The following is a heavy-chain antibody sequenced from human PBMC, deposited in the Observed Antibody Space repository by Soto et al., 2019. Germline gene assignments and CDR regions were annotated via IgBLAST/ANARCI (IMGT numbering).Heavy chain of an antibody. CDR3: AASYYYDSSGSYNWFDP. CDR1: RGPFSSYA. Sequence: SVKVSYQASRGPFSSYAIRWVRQAPGRGLEWMGGIITIFGTPNYAQKFQGRVTITADESTSTAYMELRSLRSEDTAVYYCAASYYYDSSGSYNWFDPWGQGTMVTVSS. J-gene: IGHJ5*02. CDR2: IITIFGTP. V-gene: IGHV1-69*13. D-gene: IGHD3-22*01.